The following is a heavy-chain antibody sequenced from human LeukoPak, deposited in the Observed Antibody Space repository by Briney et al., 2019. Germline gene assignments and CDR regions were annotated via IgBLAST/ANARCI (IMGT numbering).Heavy chain of an antibody. V-gene: IGHV4-34*01. J-gene: IGHJ4*02. Sequence: SETLSLTCAVYGGSFNGYYWSWIRQPPGKGLEWIGEINHSGSTNYNPSLKSRVTISVDTSKNQFSLKMSSVTAADTAVYYCARGARLVQTIDYWGQGTLVTVSS. D-gene: IGHD6-19*01. CDR3: ARGARLVQTIDY. CDR1: GGSFNGYY. CDR2: INHSGST.